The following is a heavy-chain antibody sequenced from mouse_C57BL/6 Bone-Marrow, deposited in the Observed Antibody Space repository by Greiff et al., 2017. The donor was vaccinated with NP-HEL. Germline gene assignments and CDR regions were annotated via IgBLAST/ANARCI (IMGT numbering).Heavy chain of an antibody. CDR3: TTRTYGSSYYAMDY. D-gene: IGHD1-1*01. V-gene: IGHV14-4*01. Sequence: EVQLQQSGAELVRPGASVKLSCTASGFNIKDDYMHWVKQRPEQGLEWIGWIDPENGDTEYASKFQGKATITADTSSNTAYLQLSSLTSEDTAVYYCTTRTYGSSYYAMDYWGQGTSVTVSS. J-gene: IGHJ4*01. CDR2: IDPENGDT. CDR1: GFNIKDDY.